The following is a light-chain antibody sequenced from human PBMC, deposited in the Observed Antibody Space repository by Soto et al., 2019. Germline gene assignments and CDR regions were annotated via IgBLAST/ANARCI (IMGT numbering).Light chain of an antibody. CDR2: GAS. CDR1: QSVSTD. J-gene: IGKJ4*01. CDR3: QKRSNWPQLT. V-gene: IGKV3-11*01. Sequence: EILLTHSPATLAVSPGELVTLSCSASQSVSTDLAWYQQKPGQAPRLLISGASNRATGIPDRFSGSGSGTDFTLTIRSLEPEDFAVYYCQKRSNWPQLTFGGGP.